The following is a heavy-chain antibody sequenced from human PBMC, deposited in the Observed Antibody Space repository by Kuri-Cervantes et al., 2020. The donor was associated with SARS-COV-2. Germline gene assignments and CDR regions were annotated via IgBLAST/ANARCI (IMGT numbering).Heavy chain of an antibody. CDR3: VRDGDHWNFDY. Sequence: GESLKISCAASGFTFSSYEMNWVRQAPGKGLECVSYISSSGSTIYYADSVKGRFTISRDNAKNMLFLQMNSLRAEDTAVYYCVRDGDHWNFDYWGQGTLVTVSS. CDR2: ISSSGSTI. V-gene: IGHV3-48*03. CDR1: GFTFSSYE. J-gene: IGHJ4*02. D-gene: IGHD1-1*01.